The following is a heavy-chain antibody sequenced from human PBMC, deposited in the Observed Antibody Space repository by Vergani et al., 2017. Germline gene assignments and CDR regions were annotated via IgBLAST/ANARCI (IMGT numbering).Heavy chain of an antibody. Sequence: QLQLQESGPGLVKPSETLSLTCTVSGGSISSSSYYWGWIRQPPGKGLEWIGSIYHSGSTYYNPSLKSRVTISVDTSKNQFSLKLRSVTAADTAVYFCARVMYRDEASTGYRLEGMDIWGQGTTVTISS. CDR1: GGSISSSSYY. J-gene: IGHJ6*02. D-gene: IGHD3-9*01. V-gene: IGHV4-39*07. CDR2: IYHSGST. CDR3: ARVMYRDEASTGYRLEGMDI.